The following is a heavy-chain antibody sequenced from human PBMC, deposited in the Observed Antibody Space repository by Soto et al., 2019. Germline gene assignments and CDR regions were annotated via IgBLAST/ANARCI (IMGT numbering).Heavy chain of an antibody. CDR2: IWYDGSNK. Sequence: PGGSLRLSCAASGFTFSSYGMHWVRQAPGKGLEWVAVIWYDGSNKYYADSVKGRFTISRDNSKNTLYLQMNSLRAEDTAVYYCARDRKFWSGSRADAFDIWGQGTMVTVSS. D-gene: IGHD3-3*01. V-gene: IGHV3-33*01. J-gene: IGHJ3*02. CDR3: ARDRKFWSGSRADAFDI. CDR1: GFTFSSYG.